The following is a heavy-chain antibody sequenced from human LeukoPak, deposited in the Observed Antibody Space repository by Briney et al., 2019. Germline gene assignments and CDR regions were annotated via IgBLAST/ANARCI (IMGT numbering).Heavy chain of an antibody. J-gene: IGHJ4*02. D-gene: IGHD3-9*01. CDR2: IRSKAYGGTT. V-gene: IGHV3-49*04. Sequence: GGSLRLSCTASGFTFGDYVMSWVRQAPGKGLEWVGFIRSKAYGGTTEYAASVKGRFTISRDDSKSIAYLQMNSLKIDDTAVYYCARWDYDILTGYNYWGQGTLVTVSS. CDR3: ARWDYDILTGYNY. CDR1: GFTFGDYV.